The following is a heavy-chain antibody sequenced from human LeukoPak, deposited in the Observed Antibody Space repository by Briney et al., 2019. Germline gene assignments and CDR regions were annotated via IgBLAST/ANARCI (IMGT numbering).Heavy chain of an antibody. D-gene: IGHD6-19*01. CDR2: FDPEDGET. Sequence: ASVKVSCKVSGYTLTELSMHWVRQAPGKGLEWMGGFDPEDGETIYAQKFQGRVTMTRNTSISTAYMELSSLRSEDTAVYYCAREWSSGWYDYWGQGTLVTVSS. J-gene: IGHJ4*02. CDR3: AREWSSGWYDY. CDR1: GYTLTELS. V-gene: IGHV1-24*01.